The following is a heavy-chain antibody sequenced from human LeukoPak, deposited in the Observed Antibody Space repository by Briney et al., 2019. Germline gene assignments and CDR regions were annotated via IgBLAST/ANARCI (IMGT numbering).Heavy chain of an antibody. V-gene: IGHV3-15*01. CDR1: GFTFSNAW. Sequence: GGSLRLFCGASGFTFSNAWMSWVRQAPGKGLEWVGHIKSKTDGGTTDYAAPVKGRFTISRDDSKNTLYLQMNSLKTEDTALYYCTTDGWELERAFDYWGQGTLVTVSS. J-gene: IGHJ4*02. D-gene: IGHD1-26*01. CDR3: TTDGWELERAFDY. CDR2: IKSKTDGGTT.